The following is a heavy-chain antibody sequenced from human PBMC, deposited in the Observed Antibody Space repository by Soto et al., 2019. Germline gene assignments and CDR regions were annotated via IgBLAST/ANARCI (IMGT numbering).Heavy chain of an antibody. CDR2: IYYSGST. Sequence: QVQLQESGPGLVKPSQTLSLTCTVSGGSISSGGYYWSWIRQHPGKGLEWIGYIYYSGSTYYNPSLKSRVTISVDTSKTQFSLKLSCVTAADTAVYYCASQNSGYDSYYYYGMDVWGQGTTVTVSS. D-gene: IGHD5-12*01. CDR1: GGSISSGGYY. V-gene: IGHV4-31*03. CDR3: ASQNSGYDSYYYYGMDV. J-gene: IGHJ6*02.